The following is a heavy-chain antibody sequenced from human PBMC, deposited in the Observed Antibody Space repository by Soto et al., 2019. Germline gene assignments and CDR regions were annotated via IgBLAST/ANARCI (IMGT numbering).Heavy chain of an antibody. Sequence: PSETLSLTCTVSGGSISSYYWSWIRQPPGKGLEWIGCIYYSGSTYYNPSLKSRVTISVDTSKNQFSLKLSSVTAADTAVYYCARLYDFWSGYRGTFDYWGQGTLVTVSS. CDR3: ARLYDFWSGYRGTFDY. J-gene: IGHJ4*02. D-gene: IGHD3-3*01. CDR2: IYYSGST. V-gene: IGHV4-59*08. CDR1: GGSISSYY.